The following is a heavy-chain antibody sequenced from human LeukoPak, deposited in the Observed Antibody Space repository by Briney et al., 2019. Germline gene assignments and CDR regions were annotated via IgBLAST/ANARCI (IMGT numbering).Heavy chain of an antibody. Sequence: GGSLCLSCAASGFTVSDNYISWVRQAPGKGLEWVSVIYSGGSTKYADSVKTRFTISRDNSKNTVYLQMNSLRAADTAVYYCSRATLDNWGQGTLVTVSS. V-gene: IGHV3-53*01. CDR3: SRATLDN. CDR1: GFTVSDNY. J-gene: IGHJ4*02. CDR2: IYSGGST.